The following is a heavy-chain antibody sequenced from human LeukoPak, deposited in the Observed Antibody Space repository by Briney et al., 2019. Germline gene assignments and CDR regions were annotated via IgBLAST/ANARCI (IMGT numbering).Heavy chain of an antibody. CDR3: ARREMATMDWYFDL. Sequence: SGTQSLTCTVSGGSISSYYWSWIRQPPGKGLEWIGYIYYSGSTNYNPSLKSRVTISVDTSKNQFSLKLSSVTAADTAVYYCARREMATMDWYFDLWGRGTLVTVSS. CDR2: IYYSGST. D-gene: IGHD5-24*01. J-gene: IGHJ2*01. V-gene: IGHV4-59*01. CDR1: GGSISSYY.